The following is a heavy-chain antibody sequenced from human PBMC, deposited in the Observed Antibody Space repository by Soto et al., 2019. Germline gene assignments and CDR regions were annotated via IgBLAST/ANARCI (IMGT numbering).Heavy chain of an antibody. CDR3: ARDRIGSRGYSGYDWDNWFDP. Sequence: SETLSLTCTVSGGSISSYYWSWIRQPPGKGLEWIGYIYYSGSTNYNPSLKSRVTISVDTSKNQFSLKLSSVTAADTAVYYCARDRIGSRGYSGYDWDNWFDPWGQGTLVTVSS. CDR1: GGSISSYY. CDR2: IYYSGST. J-gene: IGHJ5*02. D-gene: IGHD5-12*01. V-gene: IGHV4-59*01.